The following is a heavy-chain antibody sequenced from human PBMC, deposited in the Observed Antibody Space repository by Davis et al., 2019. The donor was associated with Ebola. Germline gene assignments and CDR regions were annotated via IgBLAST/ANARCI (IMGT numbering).Heavy chain of an antibody. V-gene: IGHV3-74*01. CDR1: GFTFSSYW. J-gene: IGHJ6*02. D-gene: IGHD6-19*01. CDR3: AKRQVAGTGDYYYGLDV. CDR2: INSDGSST. Sequence: GESLKIPCAASGFTFSSYWMHWVRQAPGKGLVWVSRINSDGSSTSYADSVKGRFTISRDNTKNTLSLQMNTLRPEDTATYYCAKRQVAGTGDYYYGLDVWGPGTTVTVAS.